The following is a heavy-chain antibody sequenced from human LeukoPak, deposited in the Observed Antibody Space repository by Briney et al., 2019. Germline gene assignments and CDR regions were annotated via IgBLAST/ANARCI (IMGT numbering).Heavy chain of an antibody. Sequence: SGGSLRLSCVASGLNYDDSAMHWARQAPGKGLEWVSLISADGGSTFSADSVKGRFSISRDNSKNSLYLQMNSLRSEDTAMYYCAKESGKFDYWGQGTLVSVSS. J-gene: IGHJ4*01. V-gene: IGHV3-43*02. CDR3: AKESGKFDY. CDR1: GLNYDDSA. CDR2: ISADGGST.